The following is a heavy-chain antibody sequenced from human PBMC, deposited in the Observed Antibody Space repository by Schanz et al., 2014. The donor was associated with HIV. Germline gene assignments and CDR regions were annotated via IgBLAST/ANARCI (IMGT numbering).Heavy chain of an antibody. V-gene: IGHV1-46*01. CDR2: INTNGGGT. J-gene: IGHJ6*02. CDR3: AREKMDTGGLDV. Sequence: QAQLVQSGAEVKKPGASVKVSCKASGYSFTSNFIHWVRQAPGQGLQWMGVINTNGGGTSDTLQVRVIIARDTSTRAVYMYLSNLTFEDSAVYHCAREKMDTGGLDVWGQGTTVTVSS. CDR1: GYSFTSNF.